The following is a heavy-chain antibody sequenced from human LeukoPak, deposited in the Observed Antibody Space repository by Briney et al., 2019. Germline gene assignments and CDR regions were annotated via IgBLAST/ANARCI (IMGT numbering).Heavy chain of an antibody. V-gene: IGHV3-21*01. CDR2: ISATSTYI. CDR3: ASTQNRGVIIRDAFDI. J-gene: IGHJ3*02. D-gene: IGHD3-10*01. Sequence: GGSLRLSCGASGITFSSYTMNWVRQAPGKGLEWVSSISATSTYIYYADSVRGRFTISRDNAKNSLYLQMNSLRAEDTAVYYCASTQNRGVIIRDAFDIWGQGTMVTVSS. CDR1: GITFSSYT.